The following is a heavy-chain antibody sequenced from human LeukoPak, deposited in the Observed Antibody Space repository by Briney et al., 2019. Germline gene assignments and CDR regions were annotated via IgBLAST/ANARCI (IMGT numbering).Heavy chain of an antibody. D-gene: IGHD4-17*01. CDR3: VRDYGDYLTDY. V-gene: IGHV4-59*08. CDR1: GVSISSYY. J-gene: IGHJ4*02. CDR2: IFYSGNT. Sequence: PSETLSLTCTVSGVSISSYYRSWIRQPPGKVLEWIGYIFYSGNTIYNPSLKSRVTISVDTSKNHFSLNLTSVTAADTAVYYCVRDYGDYLTDYWGQGTLVTVSS.